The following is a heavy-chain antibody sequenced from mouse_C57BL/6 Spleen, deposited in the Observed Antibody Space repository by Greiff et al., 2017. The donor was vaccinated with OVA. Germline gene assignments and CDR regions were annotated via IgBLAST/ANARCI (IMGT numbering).Heavy chain of an antibody. Sequence: QVHVKQSGAELVKPGASVKLSCKASGYTFTSYWMHWVKQRPGRGLEWIGRIDPNSGGTKYNEKFKSKATLTVDKPSSTAYMQLSSLTSEDSAVYYCASEGYSNYDFDYWGQGTTLTVSS. D-gene: IGHD2-5*01. CDR2: IDPNSGGT. V-gene: IGHV1-72*01. CDR1: GYTFTSYW. CDR3: ASEGYSNYDFDY. J-gene: IGHJ2*01.